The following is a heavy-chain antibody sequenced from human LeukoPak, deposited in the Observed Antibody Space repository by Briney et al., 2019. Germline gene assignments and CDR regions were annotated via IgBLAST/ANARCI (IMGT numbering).Heavy chain of an antibody. CDR3: ARGSEPAALIRAEYFQH. J-gene: IGHJ1*01. CDR2: IIPIFGTA. V-gene: IGHV1-69*13. D-gene: IGHD2-2*01. Sequence: GASVKVSCKASGYTFTSYGISWVRQAPGQGLEWMGGIIPIFGTANYAQKFQGRVTITADESTSTAYMELSSLRSEDTAVYYCARGSEPAALIRAEYFQHWGQGTLVTVSS. CDR1: GYTFTSYG.